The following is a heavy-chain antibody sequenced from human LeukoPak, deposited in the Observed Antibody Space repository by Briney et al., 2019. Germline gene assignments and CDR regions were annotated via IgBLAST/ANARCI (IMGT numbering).Heavy chain of an antibody. CDR2: IRSKAYGWTT. J-gene: IGHJ3*02. V-gene: IGHV3-49*03. CDR3: TRAGYSYSPDHAFDI. Sequence: GGSLRLSCTASGFTFGDYAMSWFRQAPGKGLEWVGFIRSKAYGWTTEYAASVKGRFTISRDDSKSIAYLQMNSLKTEDTAVYYCTRAGYSYSPDHAFDIWGQGTMVTVSS. D-gene: IGHD5-18*01. CDR1: GFTFGDYA.